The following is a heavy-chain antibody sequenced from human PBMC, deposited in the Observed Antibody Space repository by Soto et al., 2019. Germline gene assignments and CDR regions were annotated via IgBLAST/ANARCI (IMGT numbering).Heavy chain of an antibody. Sequence: PSETLSLTCAVYGGSFSGYYWSWIRQPPGKGLEWIGEINHSGSTNYDPSLKSRVTISVDTSKNQFSLKLSSVTAADTAVYYCASTVSSWENNWFDPWGQGTLVTVSS. CDR3: ASTVSSWENNWFDP. CDR1: GGSFSGYY. CDR2: INHSGST. D-gene: IGHD6-13*01. V-gene: IGHV4-34*01. J-gene: IGHJ5*02.